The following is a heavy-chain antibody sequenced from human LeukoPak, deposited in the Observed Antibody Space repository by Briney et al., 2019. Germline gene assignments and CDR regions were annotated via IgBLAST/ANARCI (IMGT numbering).Heavy chain of an antibody. Sequence: GRSLRLSCAASGFTFSSYGMHWVRQAPGKGLEWVAVIWYDGSNKYYADSVKGRFTISRDNSKNTLYLQMNSMRAEDTAVYYCAKPRRRLVVAATPDYWGQGTLVTVS. D-gene: IGHD2-15*01. CDR2: IWYDGSNK. CDR3: AKPRRRLVVAATPDY. CDR1: GFTFSSYG. J-gene: IGHJ4*02. V-gene: IGHV3-33*06.